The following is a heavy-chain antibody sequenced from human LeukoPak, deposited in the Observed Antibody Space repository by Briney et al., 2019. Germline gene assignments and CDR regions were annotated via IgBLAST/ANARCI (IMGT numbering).Heavy chain of an antibody. Sequence: QSGGSLRLSCAASGFTFDDYAMHWVRHAPGKGLEWVSGISWNSGSIGYADSVKGRFTISRDNAKNSLYLQMNSLRAEDTALYYCAKGVGGWYYYYGMDVWGQGTMVTVSS. J-gene: IGHJ6*02. D-gene: IGHD6-19*01. V-gene: IGHV3-9*01. CDR2: ISWNSGSI. CDR1: GFTFDDYA. CDR3: AKGVGGWYYYYGMDV.